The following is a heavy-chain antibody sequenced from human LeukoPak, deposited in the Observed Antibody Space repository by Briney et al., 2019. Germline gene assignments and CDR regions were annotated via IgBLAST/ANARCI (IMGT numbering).Heavy chain of an antibody. CDR2: ISAYNGNT. J-gene: IGHJ4*02. CDR3: ARVGYDSTVYYFDY. Sequence: ASVKVSCKASGYTFTSYGISWVRQAPGQGLEWMGWISAYNGNTNYAQKLQGRVTMTTDTSTSTAYMEPRSLRSDDTAVYYCARVGYDSTVYYFDYWGQGTLVTVSS. V-gene: IGHV1-18*01. CDR1: GYTFTSYG. D-gene: IGHD3-22*01.